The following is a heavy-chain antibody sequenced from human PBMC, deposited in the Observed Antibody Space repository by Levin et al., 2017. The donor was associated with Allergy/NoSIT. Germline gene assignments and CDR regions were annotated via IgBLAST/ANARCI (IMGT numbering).Heavy chain of an antibody. J-gene: IGHJ4*02. Sequence: PSETLSLTCTFSGFSLSTTGVGVGWIRQPPGKALEWLALIHWDDDKRYSPSLRSRLTITKDTSKNQVVLTVTNMDPVDTATYYCAHSVVETGHLDYWGQGTLVTVSS. CDR1: GFSLSTTGVG. CDR3: AHSVVETGHLDY. CDR2: IHWDDDK. D-gene: IGHD1-1*01. V-gene: IGHV2-5*02.